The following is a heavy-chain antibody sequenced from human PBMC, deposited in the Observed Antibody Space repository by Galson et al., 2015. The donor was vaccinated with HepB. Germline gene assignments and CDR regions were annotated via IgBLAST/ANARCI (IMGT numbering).Heavy chain of an antibody. Sequence: SVKVSCKASGYTFSSYSITWVRQAPGQGLEWMGWISAYNRKTNYARRLQGRLTMTTDTSTSTAYMELRSLRSDDTAVYYCARGGFAVGVAATQNNWFDPWGRGTLVTVSS. J-gene: IGHJ5*02. V-gene: IGHV1-18*01. D-gene: IGHD2-15*01. CDR2: ISAYNRKT. CDR3: ARGGFAVGVAATQNNWFDP. CDR1: GYTFSSYS.